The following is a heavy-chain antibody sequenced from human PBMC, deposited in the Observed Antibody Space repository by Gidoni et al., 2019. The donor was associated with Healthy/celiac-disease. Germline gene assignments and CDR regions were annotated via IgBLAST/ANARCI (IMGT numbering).Heavy chain of an antibody. D-gene: IGHD3-3*01. CDR1: GGPFSSYA. CDR3: ARGGTGVGFWSGYSDP. J-gene: IGHJ5*02. V-gene: IGHV1-69*01. Sequence: QVQLVQSGAEVKKPGSSVKVSCKASGGPFSSYAISWVRQGPGQGLEWMGGIIPIFGTANYAQKFQGRVTITADESTSTAYMELSSLRSEDTAVYYCARGGTGVGFWSGYSDPWGQGTLVTVSS. CDR2: IIPIFGTA.